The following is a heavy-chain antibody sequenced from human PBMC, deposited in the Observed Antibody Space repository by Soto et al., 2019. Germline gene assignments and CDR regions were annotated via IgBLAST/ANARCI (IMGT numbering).Heavy chain of an antibody. D-gene: IGHD2-2*01. CDR2: IWYDGSNK. Sequence: GGSLRLSCAASGFTFSSYGMHWVRQAPGKGLEWVAVIWYDGSNKYYADSVKGRLTISRDNSKNTLYLQMNSLRAEDTAVYYCARDVGYCSSTSCSGGNYMDVWGKGTTVTVSS. CDR3: ARDVGYCSSTSCSGGNYMDV. CDR1: GFTFSSYG. J-gene: IGHJ6*03. V-gene: IGHV3-33*01.